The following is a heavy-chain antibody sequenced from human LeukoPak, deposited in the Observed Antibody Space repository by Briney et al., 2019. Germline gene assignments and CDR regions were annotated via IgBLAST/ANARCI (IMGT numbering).Heavy chain of an antibody. CDR3: ARAQLGYCSSTSCSWFDP. V-gene: IGHV4-59*01. CDR1: GASISSYY. CDR2: IYYSGST. Sequence: SETLSLTCTVSGASISSYYWSWIRQPPGKGLEWIGYIYYSGSTNYNPSLKSRVTISVDTSKNQFSLKLSSVTAADTAVYYCARAQLGYCSSTSCSWFDPWGQGTLVTVSS. D-gene: IGHD2-2*01. J-gene: IGHJ5*02.